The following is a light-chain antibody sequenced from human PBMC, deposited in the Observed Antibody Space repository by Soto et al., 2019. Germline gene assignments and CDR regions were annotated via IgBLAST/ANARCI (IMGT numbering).Light chain of an antibody. Sequence: DIQMTQSPSTLSASVGDIVSITCRASQSFSNWLAWYQQKPGKAPKLLIYDVSSLENGVTSRFSGSGSGTAFNLAISSLQPDDSAIYDCQQYNSYSYTVGQGTKLEI. CDR2: DVS. CDR1: QSFSNW. V-gene: IGKV1-5*01. CDR3: QQYNSYSYT. J-gene: IGKJ2*01.